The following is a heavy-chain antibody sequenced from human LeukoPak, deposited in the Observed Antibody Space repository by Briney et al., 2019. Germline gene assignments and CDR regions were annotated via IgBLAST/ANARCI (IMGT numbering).Heavy chain of an antibody. V-gene: IGHV3-30*02. J-gene: IGHJ4*02. CDR1: GFTFSSYG. Sequence: GGSLRLSCAASGFTFSSYGMHWVRQAPGKGLEWVAFIRYDGSNKYYADSVKGRFTISRGNSKDTLYLQMNSLRAEDTAVYYCAKDYDILTGAPDFDYWGQGTLVTVS. D-gene: IGHD3-9*01. CDR3: AKDYDILTGAPDFDY. CDR2: IRYDGSNK.